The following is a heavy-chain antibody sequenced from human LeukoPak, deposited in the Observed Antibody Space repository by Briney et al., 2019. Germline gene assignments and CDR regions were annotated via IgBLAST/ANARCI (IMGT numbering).Heavy chain of an antibody. D-gene: IGHD2-2*01. CDR3: ARSGVVVPALDFDY. V-gene: IGHV3-23*01. CDR2: ISGSGGST. CDR1: GFTFSSYA. Sequence: PGGSLRLSCAASGFTFSSYAMSWVRQAPGKGLEWVSAISGSGGSTYYADSVKGRFTISRDNAKNSLYLQMNSLRAEDTAVYYCARSGVVVPALDFDYWGQGTLVTVSS. J-gene: IGHJ4*02.